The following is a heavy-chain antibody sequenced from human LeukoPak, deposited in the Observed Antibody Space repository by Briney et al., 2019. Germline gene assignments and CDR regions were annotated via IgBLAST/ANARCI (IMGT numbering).Heavy chain of an antibody. D-gene: IGHD5-12*01. CDR2: ISYDGTNK. CDR1: GSTFSSFA. V-gene: IGHV3-30-3*02. Sequence: PGRSLRLSCAASGSTFSSFALHWVRQAPGKGLEWVAVISYDGTNKYYADSVKGRFTISRDNSKNTLYLQMNSLRAEDTAVYYCAKSVASDAYWGQGTLVTVSS. J-gene: IGHJ4*02. CDR3: AKSVASDAY.